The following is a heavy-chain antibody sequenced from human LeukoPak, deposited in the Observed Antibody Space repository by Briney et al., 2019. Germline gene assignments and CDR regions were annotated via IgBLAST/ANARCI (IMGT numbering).Heavy chain of an antibody. CDR2: ISSSGSTI. D-gene: IGHD2-21*02. Sequence: GGSLRLSCAASGFTFSDYYMSWIRQAPGKGLEWVSYISSSGSTIYYADSVKGRFTISRDNAKNSLYLQMNSLRAEDTAVYYCARFPQHIVVVTATFDAFDIWGQGTMVTVSS. V-gene: IGHV3-11*04. J-gene: IGHJ3*02. CDR1: GFTFSDYY. CDR3: ARFPQHIVVVTATFDAFDI.